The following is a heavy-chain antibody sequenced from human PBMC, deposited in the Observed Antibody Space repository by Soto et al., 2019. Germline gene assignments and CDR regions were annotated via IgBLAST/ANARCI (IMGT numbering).Heavy chain of an antibody. CDR1: GYSFTSYW. V-gene: IGHV5-10-1*01. CDR2: IDPSDSYT. Sequence: GESLKISCKGSGYSFTSYWIRWVRQMPWKGLEWMGRIDPSDSYTNYSPSFQGHVTISADKSISNRYLKWSSLKASETAMYYCARQELTGTRSVYGMEVGGQGTTVTVAS. D-gene: IGHD4-4*01. J-gene: IGHJ6*02. CDR3: ARQELTGTRSVYGMEV.